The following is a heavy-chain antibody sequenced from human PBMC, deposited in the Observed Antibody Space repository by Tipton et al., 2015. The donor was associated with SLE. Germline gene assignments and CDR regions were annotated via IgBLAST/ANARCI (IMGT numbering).Heavy chain of an antibody. CDR1: GFTFSSYW. J-gene: IGHJ2*01. V-gene: IGHV3-74*01. CDR3: ARETTISTYWNFDL. Sequence: SLRLSCAASGFTFSSYWMHWVRQDPREGLVWVARIKGVGSTTWYADSVKGRFTISRDNAKNTLYLQMSSLRDDDTALYYCARETTISTYWNFDLWGRGTLVTVSS. D-gene: IGHD4-11*01. CDR2: IKGVGSTT.